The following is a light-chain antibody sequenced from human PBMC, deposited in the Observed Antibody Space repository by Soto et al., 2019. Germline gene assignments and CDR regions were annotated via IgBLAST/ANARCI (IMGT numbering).Light chain of an antibody. CDR2: GAS. Sequence: EIVMTQSPATLSVSPGDRATLSCRASQSVRSNLAWYQQRPGQAPRLLMSGASTRATGVPARFSANGSGTEFTLTIGSLQSEDFAVYYCLQRYNWPWTFGQGTNVEIK. J-gene: IGKJ1*01. V-gene: IGKV3-15*01. CDR1: QSVRSN. CDR3: LQRYNWPWT.